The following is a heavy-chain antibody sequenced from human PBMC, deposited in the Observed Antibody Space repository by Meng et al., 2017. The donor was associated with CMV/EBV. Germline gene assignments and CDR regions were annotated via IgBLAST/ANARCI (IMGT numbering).Heavy chain of an antibody. Sequence: QWQLQDSGPGLVKPSETLSLTCTVSGGSISSSSYYWGWIRQPPGKGLEWIGSIYYSGSTYYNPSLKSRVTISVDTSKNQFSLKLSSVTAADTAVYYCARVDSRLRSSIDYWGQGTLVTVSS. D-gene: IGHD5-12*01. J-gene: IGHJ4*02. CDR1: GGSISSSSYY. CDR2: IYYSGST. V-gene: IGHV4-39*07. CDR3: ARVDSRLRSSIDY.